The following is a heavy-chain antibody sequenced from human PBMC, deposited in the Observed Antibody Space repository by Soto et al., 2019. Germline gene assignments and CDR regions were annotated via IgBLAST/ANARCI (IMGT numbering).Heavy chain of an antibody. Sequence: QVQLQESGPGLVKPSETLSLTCTVSGGSISSYYWSWIRQPPGKGLEWIGYIYYSGSTNYNPSLKSRVTISVDTSKNQFSLKLSSVTAADTAVYYCARGGHSSSSVDSAYLGDWGQGTLVTVSS. CDR3: ARGGHSSSSVDSAYLGD. D-gene: IGHD6-6*01. J-gene: IGHJ4*02. CDR1: GGSISSYY. V-gene: IGHV4-59*01. CDR2: IYYSGST.